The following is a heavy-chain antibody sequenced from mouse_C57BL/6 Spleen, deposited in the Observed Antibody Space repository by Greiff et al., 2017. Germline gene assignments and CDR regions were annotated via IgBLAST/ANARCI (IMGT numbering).Heavy chain of an antibody. CDR3: ARGWLPPNYAMDY. V-gene: IGHV2-2*01. J-gene: IGHJ4*01. D-gene: IGHD2-3*01. CDR2: IWSGGST. Sequence: VKLVESGPGLVQPSQSLSITCTVSGFSLTSYGVHWVRQSPGKGLEWLGVIWSGGSTDYKSAFISRLSISKDNSKSQVFFKMNSLQADDTAIYYCARGWLPPNYAMDYWGQGTSVTVSS. CDR1: GFSLTSYG.